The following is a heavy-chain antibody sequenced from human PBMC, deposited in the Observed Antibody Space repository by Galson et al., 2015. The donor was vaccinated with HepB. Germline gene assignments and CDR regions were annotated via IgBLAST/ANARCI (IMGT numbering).Heavy chain of an antibody. CDR2: ISAYNGDT. J-gene: IGHJ2*01. V-gene: IGHV1-18*01. Sequence: SVKVSCKASGYTFNTHGIGWVRQAPGQGLDWMGWISAYNGDTNYAQKFQGRVTMTTDTSTSTAYMELRSLRSDDTAVYYCARVGYCSSTSCYRYFDLWGRGTLVTVSS. CDR3: ARVGYCSSTSCYRYFDL. D-gene: IGHD2-2*02. CDR1: GYTFNTHG.